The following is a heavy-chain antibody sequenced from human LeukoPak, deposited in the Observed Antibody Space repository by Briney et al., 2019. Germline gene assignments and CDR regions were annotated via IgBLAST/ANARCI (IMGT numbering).Heavy chain of an antibody. V-gene: IGHV3-21*01. CDR3: ATGYSSGWYFYFQH. Sequence: GGSLRLPCAASGFTFSSYSMNWVRQAPGKGLEWVSSISSSSSYIYYADSVKGRFTISRDNAKNSLYLQMNSLRAEDTAVYYCATGYSSGWYFYFQHWGQGSLVSVSS. CDR1: GFTFSSYS. J-gene: IGHJ1*01. CDR2: ISSSSSYI. D-gene: IGHD6-19*01.